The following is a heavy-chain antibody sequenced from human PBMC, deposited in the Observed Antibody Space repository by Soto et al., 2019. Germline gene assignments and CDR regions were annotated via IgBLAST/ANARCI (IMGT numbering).Heavy chain of an antibody. J-gene: IGHJ4*02. D-gene: IGHD4-17*01. Sequence: QITLKESGPPLVKPTQTLTLTWTLSGFSLSTSGVGVGWIRQSPGKALEWLAVIYWDDVKHYSPSLERRLTITKDTSESEVVLTMTNMDPVDTATYYCARKGSGDYALDYWGQGILVTVSS. CDR1: GFSLSTSGVG. CDR3: ARKGSGDYALDY. V-gene: IGHV2-5*02. CDR2: IYWDDVK.